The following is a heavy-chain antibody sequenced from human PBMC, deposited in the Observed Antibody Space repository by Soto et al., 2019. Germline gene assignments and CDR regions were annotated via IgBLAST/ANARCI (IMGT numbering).Heavy chain of an antibody. D-gene: IGHD3-22*01. CDR1: GFMFGTYL. Sequence: GGSLRLSCAATGFMFGTYLMSGVRQAPGKGLESVANIKHDGNEKYYADSVKGRFTVSRDNVKNFLHLQMSSLRGDDTGVYFCVRATLSWGHYYFRGLDLWGQGTTVIV. CDR2: IKHDGNEK. J-gene: IGHJ6*02. V-gene: IGHV3-7*01. CDR3: VRATLSWGHYYFRGLDL.